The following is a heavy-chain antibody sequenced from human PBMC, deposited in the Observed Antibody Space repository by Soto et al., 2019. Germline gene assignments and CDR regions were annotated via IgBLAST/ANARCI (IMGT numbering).Heavy chain of an antibody. CDR1: AFTLSNYA. V-gene: IGHV3-30-3*01. J-gene: IGHJ6*02. D-gene: IGHD1-7*01. CDR2: ISYDGSNK. CDR3: ERERKRVELLGMDV. Sequence: GGSLRLSCAASAFTLSNYAMHWVRQAPGKGLEWVAVISYDGSNKYYADSVKGRFTISRDNSKNTLYLQMNSLRAEDTDVYYCERERKRVELLGMDVWGQGTTVTVSS.